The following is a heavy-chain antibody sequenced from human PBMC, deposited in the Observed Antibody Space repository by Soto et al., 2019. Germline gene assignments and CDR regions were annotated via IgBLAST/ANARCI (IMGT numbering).Heavy chain of an antibody. CDR2: IFHSGST. J-gene: IGHJ6*02. CDR3: VRRSYGDYVYQYYGMDV. CDR1: GGSINSTNF. V-gene: IGHV4-4*02. Sequence: SETLSLTCAVSGGSINSTNFWSWVRQPPGKGLEWIGEIFHSGSTNYNPSLKSRVTISIARSKNQFSLKLSSVTAADTAVYYCVRRSYGDYVYQYYGMDVWGQGTTVTVSS. D-gene: IGHD4-17*01.